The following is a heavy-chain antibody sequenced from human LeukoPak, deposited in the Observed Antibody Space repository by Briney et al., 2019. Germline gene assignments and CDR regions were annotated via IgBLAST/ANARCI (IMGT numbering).Heavy chain of an antibody. V-gene: IGHV4-31*03. CDR3: ARDSGGGTGKFDY. Sequence: SETLSLTCTVSGGSISSAAYYWSWIRQHPGQGLECIGYIYYSGSTYYNPSLKSRPTISLDTSKNQFSLKLSSVTAADTAVYYCARDSGGGTGKFDYWGQGTLVTVSS. J-gene: IGHJ4*02. CDR2: IYYSGST. CDR1: GGSISSAAYY. D-gene: IGHD1-26*01.